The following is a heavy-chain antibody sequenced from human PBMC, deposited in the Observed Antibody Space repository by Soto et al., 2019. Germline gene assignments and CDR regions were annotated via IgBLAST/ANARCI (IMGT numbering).Heavy chain of an antibody. CDR3: ARESASGSYYMGKDA. D-gene: IGHD1-26*01. CDR2: IIPVYGTA. CDR1: GGSFSGHG. Sequence: QVQLVQSGAEVRKPGSSVKVSCEASGGSFSGHGITWVRQAPGQGLEWMGGIIPVYGTAVYAQRFQGRVTIAAAESTNSAYMELRGLRSDDTAVYYCARESASGSYYMGKDAWGQGTLVTVSS. V-gene: IGHV1-69*01. J-gene: IGHJ5*02.